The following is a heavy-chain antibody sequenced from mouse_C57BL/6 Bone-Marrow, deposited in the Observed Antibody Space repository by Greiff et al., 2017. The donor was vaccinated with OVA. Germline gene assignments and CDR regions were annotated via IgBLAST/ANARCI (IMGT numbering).Heavy chain of an antibody. V-gene: IGHV1-15*01. CDR3: TIVITTVVAPYWYFDV. CDR1: GYTFTDYE. J-gene: IGHJ1*03. CDR2: IDPETGGT. Sequence: VQLQESGAELVRPGASVTLSCKASGYTFTDYEMHWVKQTPVHGLEWIGAIDPETGGTAYNQKFKGKAILTADKSSSTAYMELRSLTSEDSAFYYCTIVITTVVAPYWYFDVWGTGTTVTVSS. D-gene: IGHD1-1*01.